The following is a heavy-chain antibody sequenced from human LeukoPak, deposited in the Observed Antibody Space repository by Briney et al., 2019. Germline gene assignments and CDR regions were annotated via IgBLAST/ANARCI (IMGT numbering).Heavy chain of an antibody. CDR2: IYYSGST. CDR1: GGSISSYY. D-gene: IGHD1-1*01. Sequence: SETLSLTCTVSGGSISSYYWSWIRQPPGKGLEWIGYIYYSGSTNYNPSLKSRVTISVDTSKNQFSLKLSSVTAADTAVYYCASELDGTLRYWGRGTLVTVSS. J-gene: IGHJ4*02. V-gene: IGHV4-59*01. CDR3: ASELDGTLRY.